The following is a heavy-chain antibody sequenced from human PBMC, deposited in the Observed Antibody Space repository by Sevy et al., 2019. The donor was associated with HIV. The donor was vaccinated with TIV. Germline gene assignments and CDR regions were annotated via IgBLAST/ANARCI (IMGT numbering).Heavy chain of an antibody. D-gene: IGHD2-2*01. V-gene: IGHV3-23*01. CDR3: AKVDVVVPVADYGLDV. J-gene: IGHJ6*02. Sequence: GGSLRLSCAASGSTFSNYAMSWVHQAPGKGLEWVSSISRSGGSIHYADSVKGRFTISRDNSKNTLYLQMNSLRAEETAVYYCAKVDVVVPVADYGLDVWGQGTTVTVSS. CDR2: ISRSGGSI. CDR1: GSTFSNYA.